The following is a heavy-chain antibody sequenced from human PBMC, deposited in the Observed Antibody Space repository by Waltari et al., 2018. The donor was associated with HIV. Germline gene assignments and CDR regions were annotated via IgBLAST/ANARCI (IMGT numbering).Heavy chain of an antibody. Sequence: QVQLQESGPGLVRPSETLSLTCTVSGGSINFYYWSWIRQPPGKGLEWIGYVYYSGITNYNPSLQSRVTISLDTPKNQFSLQLTSVTAADTALYYCARDQGGWDFEYWGQGILVTVSS. CDR1: GGSINFYY. D-gene: IGHD1-26*01. CDR3: ARDQGGWDFEY. J-gene: IGHJ4*02. CDR2: VYYSGIT. V-gene: IGHV4-59*01.